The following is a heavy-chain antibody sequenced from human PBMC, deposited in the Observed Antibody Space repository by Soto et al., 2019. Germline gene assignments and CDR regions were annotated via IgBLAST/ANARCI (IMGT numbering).Heavy chain of an antibody. CDR1: GGSISSYY. Sequence: QVQLQESGPGLVKPSETLSLTCTVSGGSISSYYWSWIRQPAGKGLEWIGRIYTSGSTNYNPSLKSRVTMSVDTSKNQFSLKLSSVTAADTAVYYCAREDQYYYDSSGSSVSGFDIWGQGTMVTVSS. J-gene: IGHJ3*02. CDR2: IYTSGST. D-gene: IGHD3-22*01. CDR3: AREDQYYYDSSGSSVSGFDI. V-gene: IGHV4-4*07.